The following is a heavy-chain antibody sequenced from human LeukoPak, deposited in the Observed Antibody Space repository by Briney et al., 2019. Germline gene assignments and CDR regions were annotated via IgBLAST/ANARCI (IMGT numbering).Heavy chain of an antibody. CDR2: INAGNGNT. J-gene: IGHJ4*02. D-gene: IGHD3-9*01. CDR3: ARASYFDWLLTPMYYFDY. V-gene: IGHV1-3*01. CDR1: GYTFTSYA. Sequence: ASVKVSCKASGYTFTSYAMHWVRQAPGQRLEWMGWINAGNGNTKYSQKFQGRVTITRDTSASTAYMELSSLRPEDTAVYYCARASYFDWLLTPMYYFDYWGQGTLVTVSS.